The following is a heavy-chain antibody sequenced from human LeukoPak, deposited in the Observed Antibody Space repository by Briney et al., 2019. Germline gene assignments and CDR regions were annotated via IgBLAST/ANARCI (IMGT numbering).Heavy chain of an antibody. J-gene: IGHJ4*02. CDR2: ISSSSSTI. D-gene: IGHD4-17*01. V-gene: IGHV3-48*02. CDR1: VFSFISYN. CDR3: ARSVTTKFDY. Sequence: PGGSLRLSCAASVFSFISYNMNWVRQAPGKGVEWVSSISSSSSTIYYANHVKGRFTISRDNAKNSLYLQMNSLRDEDTAVYFCARSVTTKFDYWGQGTLVTVSS.